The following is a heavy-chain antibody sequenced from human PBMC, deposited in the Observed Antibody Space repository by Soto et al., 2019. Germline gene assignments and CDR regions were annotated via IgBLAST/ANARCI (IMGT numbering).Heavy chain of an antibody. V-gene: IGHV3-11*01. CDR3: ARPNCSSTSCYTGGMDV. CDR2: ISSSGSTI. D-gene: IGHD2-2*02. J-gene: IGHJ6*02. Sequence: GGSLRLSCAASGFTFSDYYMSWIRQAPGKGLEWVSYISSSGSTIYYADSVKGRFTISRDNAKNSLYLQMNSLRAEDTAVYYCARPNCSSTSCYTGGMDVWGQGTTVTVSS. CDR1: GFTFSDYY.